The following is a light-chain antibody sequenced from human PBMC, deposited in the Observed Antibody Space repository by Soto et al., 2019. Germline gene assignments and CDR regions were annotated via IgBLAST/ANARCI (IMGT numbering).Light chain of an antibody. J-gene: IGLJ1*01. CDR3: NSYTSTRSYV. V-gene: IGLV2-14*01. Sequence: QSALTQPASVSGSPGQSITISCSGTSTDIGGYKHVSWYQQYPGQAPKLIIYGVTTRPSGISNRFSGSKSGNTASLTISGLQTEDEADYYCNSYTSTRSYVFGTGTQLTVL. CDR2: GVT. CDR1: STDIGGYKH.